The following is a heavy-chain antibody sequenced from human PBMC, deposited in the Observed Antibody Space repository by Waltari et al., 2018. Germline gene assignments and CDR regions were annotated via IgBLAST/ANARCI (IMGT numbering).Heavy chain of an antibody. CDR3: AKDRKGGSKWLVLLAY. Sequence: EVQLLESGGGLVQPGGSLRLSCSASGFTFSSYAMRWVRQAPGKGLACVSAIRGSGGSTYYADAVKGRFTISRDNSKNTLYLQMNSLRAEDTAVYYCAKDRKGGSKWLVLLAYWGQGTLVTVSS. V-gene: IGHV3-23*01. D-gene: IGHD6-19*01. CDR1: GFTFSSYA. J-gene: IGHJ4*02. CDR2: IRGSGGST.